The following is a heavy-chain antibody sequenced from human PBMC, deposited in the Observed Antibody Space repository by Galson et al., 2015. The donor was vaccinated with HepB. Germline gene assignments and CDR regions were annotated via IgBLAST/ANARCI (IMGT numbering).Heavy chain of an antibody. CDR2: ISGSGGST. CDR3: ARDSAYYYDSSGPLGYFDL. CDR1: GFTFSSYA. V-gene: IGHV3-23*01. D-gene: IGHD3-22*01. J-gene: IGHJ2*01. Sequence: SLRLSCAASGFTFSSYAMSWVRQAPGKGLEWVSAISGSGGSTYYADSVKGRFTISRDNSKNTLYLQMNSLRAEDTAVYYCARDSAYYYDSSGPLGYFDLWGRGTLVTVSS.